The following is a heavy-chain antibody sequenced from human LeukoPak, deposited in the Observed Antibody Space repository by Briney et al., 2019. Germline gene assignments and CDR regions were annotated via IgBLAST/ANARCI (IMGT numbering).Heavy chain of an antibody. Sequence: PSQTLSLTCTVSGGSISSGNYYWRWIRQPAGKGLEWIGRNYNSGSTHYNPSLKSRVTISVDTSKNQFSLKLSSVTAADTAVYYCARQLQVCSGGSCYSGKGIDYWGQGTLVTASS. J-gene: IGHJ4*02. V-gene: IGHV4-61*02. CDR3: ARQLQVCSGGSCYSGKGIDY. CDR1: GGSISSGNYY. CDR2: NYNSGST. D-gene: IGHD2-15*01.